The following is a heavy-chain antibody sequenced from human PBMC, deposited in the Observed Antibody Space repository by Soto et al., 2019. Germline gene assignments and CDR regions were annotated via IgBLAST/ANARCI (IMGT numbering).Heavy chain of an antibody. CDR2: ISSSGSTI. V-gene: IGHV3-11*01. CDR1: GFTFSDYY. D-gene: IGHD4-17*01. Sequence: LRLSCAASGFTFSDYYMSWIRQAPGKGLEWVSYISSSGSTIYYADSVKGRFTISRDNAKNSLYLQMNSLRAEDTAVYYCATYYGDYRGYYYYYMDVWGKGTTVTVSS. J-gene: IGHJ6*03. CDR3: ATYYGDYRGYYYYYMDV.